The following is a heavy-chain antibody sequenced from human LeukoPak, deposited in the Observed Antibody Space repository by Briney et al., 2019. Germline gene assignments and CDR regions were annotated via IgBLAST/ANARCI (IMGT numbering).Heavy chain of an antibody. V-gene: IGHV3-66*01. Sequence: SGGSLRLSCADSGFTARSIYMTWVRQAPGKGLEWVSVIYGDGSTYYAASVTGRFTISRDDSKNTLSLQMNSLRAEDTAVYFCARTQGGKIRLWDYHFDYWGQGTLVTVSS. CDR2: IYGDGST. D-gene: IGHD4/OR15-4a*01. J-gene: IGHJ4*02. CDR3: ARTQGGKIRLWDYHFDY. CDR1: GFTARSIY.